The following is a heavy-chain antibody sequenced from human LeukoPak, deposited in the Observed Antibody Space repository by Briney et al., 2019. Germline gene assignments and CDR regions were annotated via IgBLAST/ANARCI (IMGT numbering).Heavy chain of an antibody. Sequence: SETLSLTCAVSGGSLSSGGYCWSWLRQPAGRGLEWIGYIYDSGSTYNNPSLTSRVTISVDRSKNQFSLKLSSVTAADTAVYYCARGDDFWSGPDYWGQGTLVTVSS. CDR2: IYDSGST. J-gene: IGHJ4*02. CDR1: GGSLSSGGYC. V-gene: IGHV4-30-2*01. D-gene: IGHD3-3*01. CDR3: ARGDDFWSGPDY.